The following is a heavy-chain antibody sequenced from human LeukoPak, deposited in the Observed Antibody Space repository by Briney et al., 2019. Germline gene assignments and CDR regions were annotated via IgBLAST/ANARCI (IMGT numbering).Heavy chain of an antibody. CDR3: AREMTGYSSSAIDY. CDR1: GFTFSSYS. CDR2: INSGGSSI. D-gene: IGHD6-13*01. J-gene: IGHJ4*02. Sequence: GGSLRLSCAASGFTFSSYSINWVRQAPGKGLEWLSYINSGGSSIYYADSVEGRFTISRDNAKNSLYLQMNSLRAEDTAVYYCAREMTGYSSSAIDYWSQGTLVTVSS. V-gene: IGHV3-48*01.